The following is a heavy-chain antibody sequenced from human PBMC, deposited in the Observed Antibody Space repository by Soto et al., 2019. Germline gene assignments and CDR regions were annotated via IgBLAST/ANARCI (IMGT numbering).Heavy chain of an antibody. CDR1: EYTFTSYD. CDR2: MNPTIGNT. V-gene: IGHV1-8*02. CDR3: ARDRGLERYCISTSCHTDYYSYGMDV. D-gene: IGHD2-2*01. Sequence: ASVKVSCKASEYTFTSYDINWVRQATGQGLERMGWMNPTIGNTSYAQKFQGRVTMTTHTSISTAYMELSSLRSEDTAVYYCARDRGLERYCISTSCHTDYYSYGMDVWGQGTTVTVSS. J-gene: IGHJ6*02.